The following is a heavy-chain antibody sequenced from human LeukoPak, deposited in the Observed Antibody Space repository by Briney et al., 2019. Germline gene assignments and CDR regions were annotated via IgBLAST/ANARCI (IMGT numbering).Heavy chain of an antibody. CDR2: IYASGTT. CDR3: ARGMAAAYDYNWFDP. J-gene: IGHJ5*02. V-gene: IGHV4-4*07. CDR1: GGSINDYY. Sequence: SETLSLTCTVSGGSINDYYWSWLRQPAGKELEWIGRIYASGTTRFNPSLKSRVNMSVDTTKNQFSLKLSSVTAADTAVYFCARGMAAAYDYNWFDPWGQGILVTVSS. D-gene: IGHD5-12*01.